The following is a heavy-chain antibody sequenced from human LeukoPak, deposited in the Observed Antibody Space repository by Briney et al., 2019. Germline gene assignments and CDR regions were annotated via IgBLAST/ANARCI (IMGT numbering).Heavy chain of an antibody. CDR3: AGARHGDYRWDY. D-gene: IGHD4-17*01. CDR2: IHSADSNT. CDR1: GYSFTNCW. V-gene: IGHV5-51*01. Sequence: GESLKISCKDSGYSFTNCWIGWVRQMPGKGLEWMGIIHSADSNTKYSPSFQGQVTISADKSISTAYLQWSGLKASDTAMYYCAGARHGDYRWDYRGQGTLVTVSS. J-gene: IGHJ4*02.